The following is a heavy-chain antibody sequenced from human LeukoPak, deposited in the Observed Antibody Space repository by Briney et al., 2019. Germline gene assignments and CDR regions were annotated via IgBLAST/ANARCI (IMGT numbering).Heavy chain of an antibody. CDR1: GYTFTSYY. Sequence: ASVKVSCKASGYTFTSYYMYWVRQAPGQGLEWMGIINPNRGSTSYAQKFQGRVTMTRDTSISTAYMELSRLRSDDTAVYYCARGVLMVYGDYYYMDVWGKGTTVTVSS. V-gene: IGHV1-46*01. CDR2: INPNRGST. CDR3: ARGVLMVYGDYYYMDV. J-gene: IGHJ6*03. D-gene: IGHD2-8*01.